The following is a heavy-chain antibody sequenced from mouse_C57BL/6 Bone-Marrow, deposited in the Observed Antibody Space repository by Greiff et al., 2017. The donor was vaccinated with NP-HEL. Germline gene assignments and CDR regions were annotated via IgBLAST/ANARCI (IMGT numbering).Heavy chain of an antibody. CDR3: ARTTVVATRYFDV. J-gene: IGHJ1*03. CDR2: IDPANGNT. V-gene: IGHV14-3*01. D-gene: IGHD1-1*01. Sequence: EVQLQQSVAELVRPGASVKLSCTASGFNIKNTYMHWVKQRPEQGLEWIGRIDPANGNTKYAPQFQGKATITADPSSNTTYLQLSSLTSEDTAIYYCARTTVVATRYFDVWGTGTTVTVSS. CDR1: GFNIKNTY.